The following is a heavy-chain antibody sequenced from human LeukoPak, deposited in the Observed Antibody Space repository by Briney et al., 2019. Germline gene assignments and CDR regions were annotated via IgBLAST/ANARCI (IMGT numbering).Heavy chain of an antibody. CDR3: ANIGDRRTGELYRIDY. CDR2: VSYDGSNK. D-gene: IGHD7-27*01. V-gene: IGHV3-30-3*01. Sequence: PGRPLRLSCAASGFTFSSYAMHWVRQAPGKGLEWVAVVSYDGSNKYYADSVKGRFPISRDNSKNTLYLQMNSLRAEAAAVYYCANIGDRRTGELYRIDYWGQGTLVTVSS. CDR1: GFTFSSYA. J-gene: IGHJ4*02.